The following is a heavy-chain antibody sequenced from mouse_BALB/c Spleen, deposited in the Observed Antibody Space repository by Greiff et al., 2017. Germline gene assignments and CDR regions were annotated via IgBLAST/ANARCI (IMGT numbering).Heavy chain of an antibody. V-gene: IGHV1-9*01. CDR2: ILPGSGST. Sequence: QVQLQQSGAELMKPGASVKISCKATGYTFSTYWIEWVKQRPGHGLEWIGEILPGSGSTNYNEKFKGKATFTADTSSNTAYMQLSSLTSEDSAVYYCATLYYDYDSAYWGQGTLVTVSA. CDR3: ATLYYDYDSAY. D-gene: IGHD2-4*01. J-gene: IGHJ3*01. CDR1: GYTFSTYW.